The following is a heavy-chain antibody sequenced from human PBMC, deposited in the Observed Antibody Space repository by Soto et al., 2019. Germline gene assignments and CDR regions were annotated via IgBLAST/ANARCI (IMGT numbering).Heavy chain of an antibody. Sequence: QVQLVQSGAEVKKPGASVKVSCKASGYTFTSYGISWVRQAPGQGLEWMGWISAYNGNTNYAQKLQGRVTMTTDTSTRTAYMELRSLRSDDTAVYYCARVTNDFWSGYPADFDYWGQGTLVTVSS. CDR2: ISAYNGNT. CDR3: ARVTNDFWSGYPADFDY. CDR1: GYTFTSYG. V-gene: IGHV1-18*01. D-gene: IGHD3-3*01. J-gene: IGHJ4*02.